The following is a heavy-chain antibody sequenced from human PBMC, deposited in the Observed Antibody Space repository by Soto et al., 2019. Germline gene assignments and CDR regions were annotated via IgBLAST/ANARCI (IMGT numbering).Heavy chain of an antibody. CDR1: GFTFSSYW. V-gene: IGHV3-74*01. Sequence: GSLRLSCAASGFTFSSYWMHWVRQAPGKGLVWVSRINSDGSSTSYADSVKGRFTISRDNAKNTLYLQMNSLRAEDTAVYYCARGRGSSWEAFDIWGQGTMVTVSS. CDR3: ARGRGSSWEAFDI. D-gene: IGHD6-13*01. CDR2: INSDGSST. J-gene: IGHJ3*02.